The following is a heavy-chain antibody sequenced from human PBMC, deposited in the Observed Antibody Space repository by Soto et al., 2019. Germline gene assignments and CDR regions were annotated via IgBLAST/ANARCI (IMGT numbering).Heavy chain of an antibody. CDR1: GFTFNTYW. J-gene: IGHJ4*02. D-gene: IGHD6-19*01. CDR2: KNGDGTTT. Sequence: EVQLVESGGGLVQPGGSLRLSCATSGFTFNTYWMYWIRQAPGKGLEWVSRKNGDGTTTNYADSVKGRFTISRDNARNTLYLQMNSLSAEDTAVYYCVRGSSGWKGIDYWGQGTQVTVSS. V-gene: IGHV3-74*01. CDR3: VRGSSGWKGIDY.